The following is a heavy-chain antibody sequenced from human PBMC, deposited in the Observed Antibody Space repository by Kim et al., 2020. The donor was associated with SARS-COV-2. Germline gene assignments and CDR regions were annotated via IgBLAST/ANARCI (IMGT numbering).Heavy chain of an antibody. CDR3: ARGGGYP. V-gene: IGHV3-48*01. CDR2: SSSSTI. J-gene: IGHJ6*02. Sequence: SSSSTIYYADSVQGRFTISRDNAKNSLYLKMNSLRAEDTAVYYCARGGGYPWGQGTTVTVSS. D-gene: IGHD3-16*01.